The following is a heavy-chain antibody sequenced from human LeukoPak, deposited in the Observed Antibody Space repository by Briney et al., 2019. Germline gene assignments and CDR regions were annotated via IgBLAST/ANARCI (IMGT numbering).Heavy chain of an antibody. CDR2: INAGNGNT. CDR3: ARDHYYGSGTLYGMDV. Sequence: ASVKVSCKASGYTFTSYAMQWVRQAPGQRLEWMGWINAGNGNTKYSQKFQGRVTITRDTSASTAYMELSSLRSEDTAVYYCARDHYYGSGTLYGMDVWGKGTTVTVSS. V-gene: IGHV1-3*01. CDR1: GYTFTSYA. J-gene: IGHJ6*04. D-gene: IGHD3-10*01.